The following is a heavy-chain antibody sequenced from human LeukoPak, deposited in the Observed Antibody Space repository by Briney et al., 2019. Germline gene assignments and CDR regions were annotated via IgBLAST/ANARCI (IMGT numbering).Heavy chain of an antibody. CDR2: ISWNSGSI. D-gene: IGHD3-3*01. CDR3: AKDRFGVVTKLGY. J-gene: IGHJ4*02. Sequence: QSGRSLRLSCAASGFTFDDYAMHWVRQAPGKGLEWVSGISWNSGSIGYADSVKGRFTISRDNAKNSLYLQMNSLRAEDTAVYYCAKDRFGVVTKLGYWGQGTLVTVSS. V-gene: IGHV3-9*01. CDR1: GFTFDDYA.